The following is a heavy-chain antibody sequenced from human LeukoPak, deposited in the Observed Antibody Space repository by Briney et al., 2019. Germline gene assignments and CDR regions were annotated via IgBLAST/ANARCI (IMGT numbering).Heavy chain of an antibody. CDR2: INSDGSST. Sequence: GGSLRLSCAASGFTFSSYWMHWVRQAPGKGLVWVSRINSDGSSTSYADSVKGRFTISRDNARNTLYLQMNSLRAEDTAVYYCAKDAAYYYYMDVWGKGTTVTVSS. D-gene: IGHD2-15*01. J-gene: IGHJ6*03. CDR1: GFTFSSYW. CDR3: AKDAAYYYYMDV. V-gene: IGHV3-74*01.